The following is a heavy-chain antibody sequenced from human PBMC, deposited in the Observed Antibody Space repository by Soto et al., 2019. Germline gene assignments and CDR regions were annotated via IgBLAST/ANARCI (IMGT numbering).Heavy chain of an antibody. V-gene: IGHV6-1*01. J-gene: IGHJ6*02. CDR2: TYYRSKWYN. D-gene: IGHD6-6*01. CDR1: GDSVSSNSAA. CDR3: ASGPRYSSSSHAAGVYGMDV. Sequence: KQSQTLSLTCAISGDSVSSNSAAWNWIRQSPSRGLEWLGRTYYRSKWYNDYAVSVKSRITINPDTSKNQFSLQLNSVTPEDTAVYYCASGPRYSSSSHAAGVYGMDVWGQGTTVTVSS.